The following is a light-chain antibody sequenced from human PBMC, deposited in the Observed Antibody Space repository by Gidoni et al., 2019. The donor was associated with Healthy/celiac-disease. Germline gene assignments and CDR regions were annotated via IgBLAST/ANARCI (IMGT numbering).Light chain of an antibody. CDR2: RNN. CDR3: AAWDDSLNGVV. Sequence: QSVLTQPPPASGTPGQRVTIPCSGSSSNIGSNTVNWYQQLPGTAPKLLIYRNNQRPSGVPDRFSGSKSGTSASLAISGLQSEDEADYYCAAWDDSLNGVVFGGGTKLTVL. CDR1: SSNIGSNT. J-gene: IGLJ2*01. V-gene: IGLV1-44*01.